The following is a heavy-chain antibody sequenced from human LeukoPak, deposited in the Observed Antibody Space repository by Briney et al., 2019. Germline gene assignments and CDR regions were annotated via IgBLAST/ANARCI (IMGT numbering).Heavy chain of an antibody. CDR1: GFTFSNYE. J-gene: IGHJ4*02. CDR2: ISSSGRNI. D-gene: IGHD5-18*01. Sequence: GGSLRLSCATSGFTFSNYEFNWVRQAPGKGLEWVSYISSSGRNIYYADSVKGRFTISRDNAKNSLYLQMNSLRAEDTAVYYCARDLVQLWSKDFWGQGTLVTVSS. V-gene: IGHV3-48*03. CDR3: ARDLVQLWSKDF.